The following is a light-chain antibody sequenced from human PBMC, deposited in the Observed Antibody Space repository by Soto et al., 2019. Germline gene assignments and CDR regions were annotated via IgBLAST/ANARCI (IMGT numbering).Light chain of an antibody. J-gene: IGKJ2*01. Sequence: VLSQSPGTLSLSPGERATLSCRASQSVTSNYLAWYQQKPGQAPRLLIYGASNRATGIPDRFSGSGSGTDFTLTISRLEPEDFAVFYCQQYASSPSTFGQGTKLQIK. V-gene: IGKV3-20*01. CDR2: GAS. CDR3: QQYASSPST. CDR1: QSVTSNY.